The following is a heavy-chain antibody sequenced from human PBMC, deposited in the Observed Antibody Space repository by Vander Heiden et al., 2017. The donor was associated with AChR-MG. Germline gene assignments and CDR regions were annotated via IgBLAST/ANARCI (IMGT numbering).Heavy chain of an antibody. Sequence: QVQLVESGGGVVQPGRSLRLSCAASGSTFSSYGMHWVRQAPGKGLEWVAVIWYDGSNKYYADSVKGRFTISRDNSKNTLYLQMNSLRAEDTAVYYCARDGPLTYYDFWSGQSEPTRESYFDYWGQGTLVTVSS. D-gene: IGHD3-3*01. CDR2: IWYDGSNK. V-gene: IGHV3-33*01. CDR3: ARDGPLTYYDFWSGQSEPTRESYFDY. J-gene: IGHJ4*02. CDR1: GSTFSSYG.